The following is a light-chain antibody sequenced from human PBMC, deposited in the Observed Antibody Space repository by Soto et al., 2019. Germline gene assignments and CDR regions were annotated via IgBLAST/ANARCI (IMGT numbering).Light chain of an antibody. CDR1: QSVYSNY. CDR2: GAS. V-gene: IGKV3-20*01. Sequence: EIVLTQSPGTLSLSPGERDSLSCRASQSVYSNYLAWYQQKPGQAPRLLISGASSRATGVPDRFSGSGSGTDFNLTISKLEPEDFAVYHCHQYGSAVLTFGQGTRLESK. J-gene: IGKJ5*01. CDR3: HQYGSAVLT.